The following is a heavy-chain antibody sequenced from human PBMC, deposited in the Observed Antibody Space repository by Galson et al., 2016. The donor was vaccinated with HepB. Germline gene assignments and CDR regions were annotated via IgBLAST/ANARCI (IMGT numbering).Heavy chain of an antibody. V-gene: IGHV3-74*01. CDR2: INGDGSTI. J-gene: IGHJ4*02. D-gene: IGHD6-19*01. CDR3: ARDVAVAGTGVDY. CDR1: GITFSIYW. Sequence: SLRLSCAASGITFSIYWMQWVRQAPGKGLVWVSRINGDGSTIRYADSVKGRFTISRDNSNNTLYLQIHSLRAEDTAVYYCARDVAVAGTGVDYWGQGTLVSVSS.